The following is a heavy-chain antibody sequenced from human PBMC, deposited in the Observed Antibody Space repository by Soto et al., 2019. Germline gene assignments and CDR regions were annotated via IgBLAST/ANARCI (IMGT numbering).Heavy chain of an antibody. CDR3: AREKYYFGSGTLSVMDV. V-gene: IGHV4-59*01. CDR2: IYYTGST. Sequence: SETLSLTCTVSGGSISSSYWSWIRQPPGKGLEWIGYIYYTGSTNYNPSLKSRVTISVDTSKNHFSLKLSSVTAADTAVYYCAREKYYFGSGTLSVMDVWGQGTTVTVSS. D-gene: IGHD3-10*01. J-gene: IGHJ6*02. CDR1: GGSISSSY.